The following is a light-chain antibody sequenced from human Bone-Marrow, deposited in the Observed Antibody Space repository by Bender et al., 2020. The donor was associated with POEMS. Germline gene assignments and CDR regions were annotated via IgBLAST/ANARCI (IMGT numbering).Light chain of an antibody. V-gene: IGLV2-14*03. Sequence: QSALTQPASVSGSPGQSITISCAGTSSDVGAYKFVSWYQQHPGKAPRLIIYDVSHRSSGVSNRFSGSKSGNTASLTISGLQAEDDADYYCISYTRSSTYVFGTGTKVTVL. CDR1: SSDVGAYKF. CDR3: ISYTRSSTYV. CDR2: DVS. J-gene: IGLJ1*01.